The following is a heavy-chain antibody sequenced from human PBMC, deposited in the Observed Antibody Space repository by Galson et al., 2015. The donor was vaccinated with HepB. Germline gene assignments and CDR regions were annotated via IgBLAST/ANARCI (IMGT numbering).Heavy chain of an antibody. J-gene: IGHJ4*02. CDR2: IKPSGGST. CDR3: AREVPGTYYSDF. Sequence: SVKVSCKASGYTFTSYHMHWVRQAPGQGLEWMGIIKPSGGSTRYAQKLQGRVTVTRDTSTSTVYMELSSLRSEDTAVYYCAREVPGTYYSDFWGQGTLVTVSS. CDR1: GYTFTSYH. V-gene: IGHV1-46*01.